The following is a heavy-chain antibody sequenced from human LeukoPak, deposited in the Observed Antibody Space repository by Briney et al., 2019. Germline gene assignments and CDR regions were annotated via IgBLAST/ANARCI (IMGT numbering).Heavy chain of an antibody. J-gene: IGHJ4*02. Sequence: PSETLSLTCTVSGGSISRYYWSWIRQPPGKGLEWIGYISYTGSTTYNSSLKSRVTISLDTSQNQFSLKLTSVTPADTAVYYCAGTAKYYYGSETYYFFDYWGQGTLVTVSS. D-gene: IGHD3-10*01. CDR2: ISYTGST. CDR3: AGTAKYYYGSETYYFFDY. V-gene: IGHV4-59*01. CDR1: GGSISRYY.